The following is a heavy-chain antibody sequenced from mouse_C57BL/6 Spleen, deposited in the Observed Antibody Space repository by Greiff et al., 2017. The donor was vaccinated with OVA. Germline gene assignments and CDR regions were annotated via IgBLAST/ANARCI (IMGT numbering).Heavy chain of an antibody. D-gene: IGHD1-1*01. J-gene: IGHJ1*03. V-gene: IGHV1-81*01. Sequence: QVQLQQSGAELARPGASVKLSCKASGYTFTSYGISWVKQRTGQGLEWIGEIYPRSGNTYYNEQFKGKATLTADKSSSTAYMELRSLTSEDSAVYFCARPNYDGSSYGYFDVWGTGTTVTVSS. CDR1: GYTFTSYG. CDR3: ARPNYDGSSYGYFDV. CDR2: IYPRSGNT.